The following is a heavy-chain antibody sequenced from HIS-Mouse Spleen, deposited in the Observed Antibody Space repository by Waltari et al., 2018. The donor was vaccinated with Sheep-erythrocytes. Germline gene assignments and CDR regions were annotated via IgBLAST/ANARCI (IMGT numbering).Heavy chain of an antibody. V-gene: IGHV1-69*04. Sequence: QVQLVQSGAEVKKPGSSVKVSCKASGGTFSSYAISWVRQAPGQGLEWMGSIIPILGIAHYAQKFQGRVTITADKSTSTAYMELSSLRSEDTAVYYCAQTGATTPHFDYWGQGTLVTVSS. CDR2: IIPILGIA. J-gene: IGHJ4*02. D-gene: IGHD1-26*01. CDR1: GGTFSSYA. CDR3: AQTGATTPHFDY.